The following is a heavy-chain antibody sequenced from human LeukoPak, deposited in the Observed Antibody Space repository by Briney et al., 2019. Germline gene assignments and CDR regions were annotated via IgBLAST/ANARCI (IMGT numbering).Heavy chain of an antibody. Sequence: SETLSLTCTVCGGSISISSYYWGWIRQPPGKGLEWIGWIYYSGSTYYTPSLKSRVTISVDTSKNHYSLKLSYVTAANTAVYYCARVASPPLYYYYMDVWGKGTTVTVSS. CDR1: GGSISISSYY. D-gene: IGHD6-6*01. CDR2: IYYSGST. V-gene: IGHV4-39*07. J-gene: IGHJ6*03. CDR3: ARVASPPLYYYYMDV.